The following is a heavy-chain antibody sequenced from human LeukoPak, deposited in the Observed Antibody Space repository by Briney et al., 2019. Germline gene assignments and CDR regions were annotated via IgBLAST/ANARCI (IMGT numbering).Heavy chain of an antibody. J-gene: IGHJ4*02. V-gene: IGHV3-53*01. CDR1: GFTVSSNY. Sequence: PGGSLRLSCAASGFTVSSNYMSWVRQAPGKGLEWVSVTYFGDSTYYGDSVKGRFTISRDNSKNTLYLQMNSLRAEDTAVYYCAKNQASLNHFDYWGQGTLVTVSS. CDR3: AKNQASLNHFDY. CDR2: TYFGDST.